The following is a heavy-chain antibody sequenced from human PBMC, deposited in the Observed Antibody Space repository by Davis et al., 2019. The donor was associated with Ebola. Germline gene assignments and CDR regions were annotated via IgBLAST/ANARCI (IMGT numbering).Heavy chain of an antibody. CDR1: GFTFSDYG. CDR2: VTGSSDR. V-gene: IGHV3-23*01. Sequence: GESLKISCAASGFTFSDYGMSWVRQAPGKGLEWVSGVTGSSDRYYADSVKGRFTISRDNSKKTVHLEMNSLRDEDTAIYYGVKRTSGSYGWDYWGQGTLVTVSS. J-gene: IGHJ4*02. D-gene: IGHD6-19*01. CDR3: VKRTSGSYGWDY.